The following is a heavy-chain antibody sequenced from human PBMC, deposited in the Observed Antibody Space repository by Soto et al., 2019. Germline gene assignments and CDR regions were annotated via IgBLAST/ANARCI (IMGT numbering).Heavy chain of an antibody. D-gene: IGHD3-3*01. CDR1: GFSFGSYA. J-gene: IGHJ4*02. Sequence: GGSLRLSCAASGFSFGSYALSWVRQAPGKGLEWVSTISGSDGKTFYADSVKGRFSISRDTSQSTLYLQVNSLRADDTAMYYCARWSYLDYWGQGTRVTVSS. V-gene: IGHV3-23*01. CDR3: ARWSYLDY. CDR2: ISGSDGKT.